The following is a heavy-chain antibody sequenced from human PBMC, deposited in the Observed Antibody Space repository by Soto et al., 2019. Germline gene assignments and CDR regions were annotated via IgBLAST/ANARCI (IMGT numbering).Heavy chain of an antibody. Sequence: PGGSLRLSCAASGFTFSSYGMHWVRQAPGKGLEWVAVIWYDGSNKYYADSVKGRFTISRDNSKNTLYLQINSLRAEDTAVYYCARDRQFYTSLYGMDVWGQGTTVTVSS. D-gene: IGHD3-3*01. J-gene: IGHJ6*02. CDR1: GFTFSSYG. CDR2: IWYDGSNK. CDR3: ARDRQFYTSLYGMDV. V-gene: IGHV3-33*01.